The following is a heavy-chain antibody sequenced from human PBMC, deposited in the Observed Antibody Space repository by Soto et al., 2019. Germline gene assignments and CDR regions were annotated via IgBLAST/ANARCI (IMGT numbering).Heavy chain of an antibody. CDR1: GGPFSSYA. V-gene: IGHV1-69*13. J-gene: IGHJ4*02. Sequence: SVKVSCKASGGPFSSYAISCVRPAPGQGLEWMGGIIPIFGTAKYAQKFPVRVTITADESTSTAYXEVSSLRSEDTPLYYCARDVLYGDYYFDYAGLGTVVTVSS. CDR2: IIPIFGTA. D-gene: IGHD4-17*01. CDR3: ARDVLYGDYYFDY.